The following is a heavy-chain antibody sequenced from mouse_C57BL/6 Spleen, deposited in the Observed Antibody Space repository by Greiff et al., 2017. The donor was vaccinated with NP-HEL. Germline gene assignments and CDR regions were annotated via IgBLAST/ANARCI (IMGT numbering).Heavy chain of an antibody. Sequence: VKLVESGGGLVKPGGSLKLSCAASGFTFSSYAMSWVRQTPEKRLEWVATISDGGSYTYYPDNVKGRFTISRDNAKNNPYLQMSHLKSEDTAMYYCARDTYYYGSSFFDYWGQGTTLTVSS. CDR2: ISDGGSYT. D-gene: IGHD1-1*01. V-gene: IGHV5-4*01. CDR3: ARDTYYYGSSFFDY. J-gene: IGHJ2*01. CDR1: GFTFSSYA.